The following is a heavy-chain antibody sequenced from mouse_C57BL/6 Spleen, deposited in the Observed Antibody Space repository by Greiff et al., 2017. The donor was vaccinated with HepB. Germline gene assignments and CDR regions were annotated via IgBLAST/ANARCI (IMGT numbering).Heavy chain of an antibody. J-gene: IGHJ2*01. V-gene: IGHV1-52*01. Sequence: VQLQQSGAELVRPGSSVKLSCKASGYTFTSYWMHWVKQRPIQGLEWIGNIDPSDSETHYNQKFKDKATLTVDKSSSTAYIQLSSLTSEDSAVYYCASFYGLDYWGQGTTLTVSS. D-gene: IGHD1-1*02. CDR3: ASFYGLDY. CDR2: IDPSDSET. CDR1: GYTFTSYW.